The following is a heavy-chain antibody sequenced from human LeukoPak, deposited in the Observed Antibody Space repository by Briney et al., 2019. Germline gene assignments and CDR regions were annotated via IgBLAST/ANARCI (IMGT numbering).Heavy chain of an antibody. CDR1: GDSVSSNSAA. V-gene: IGHV6-1*01. CDR2: TYYRSKWYN. CDR3: ASDRYDYIWGSYRRSGAFDI. Sequence: SQTLSLTCAISGDSVSSNSAAWNWIRQSPSRGLEWLGRTYYRSKWYNDYAVSVKSRITINPDTSKNQFSLQLNSVTPEGTAVYYCASDRYDYIWGSYRRSGAFDIWGQGTMVTVSS. J-gene: IGHJ3*02. D-gene: IGHD3-16*02.